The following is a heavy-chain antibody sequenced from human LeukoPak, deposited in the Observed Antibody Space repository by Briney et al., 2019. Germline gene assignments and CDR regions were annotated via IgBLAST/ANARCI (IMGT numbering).Heavy chain of an antibody. CDR2: ISGTGLSK. D-gene: IGHD2-21*01. CDR3: ARLMKHMREDVYDV. Sequence: GGSLGLSCAASGFTFGSYGMSWVRQAPGKGLEWVSFISGTGLSKYYVDSVKGRFTISRDNSKNMMYLQMDSLRAGDTARYHCARLMKHMREDVYDVWGQGTVVIASS. V-gene: IGHV3-23*01. J-gene: IGHJ3*01. CDR1: GFTFGSYG.